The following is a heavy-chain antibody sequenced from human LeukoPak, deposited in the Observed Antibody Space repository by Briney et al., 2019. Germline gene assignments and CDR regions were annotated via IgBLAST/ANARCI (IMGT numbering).Heavy chain of an antibody. Sequence: GASVKVSCKASGYTFTSYYMHWVRQAPGQGLEWMGIINPSGGSTSYAQKFQGRVTMTRDTSTSTVYMELSSLRSEDTAVYYCASLYCGGDCYDGLDAFDIWGQGTMVTVSS. CDR3: ASLYCGGDCYDGLDAFDI. V-gene: IGHV1-46*01. J-gene: IGHJ3*02. CDR2: INPSGGST. CDR1: GYTFTSYY. D-gene: IGHD2-21*01.